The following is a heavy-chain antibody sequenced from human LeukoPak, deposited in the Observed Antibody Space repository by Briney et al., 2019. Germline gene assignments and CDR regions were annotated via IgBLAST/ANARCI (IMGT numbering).Heavy chain of an antibody. CDR3: ARDYKYAFDN. Sequence: GGSLRLSCAASGFTFSDYSMNWVRQAPGKGREGISYIGIDSGNTNYADSVKGRFTISGDKAKNSLYLQMNSLRVEDTAVYYCARDYKYAFDNWGQGTLVTVSS. V-gene: IGHV3-48*01. CDR1: GFTFSDYS. CDR2: IGIDSGNT. J-gene: IGHJ4*02. D-gene: IGHD5-24*01.